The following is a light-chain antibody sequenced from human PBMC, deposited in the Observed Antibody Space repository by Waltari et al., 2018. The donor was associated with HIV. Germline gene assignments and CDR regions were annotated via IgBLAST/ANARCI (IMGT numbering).Light chain of an antibody. CDR3: ASWDGILNGGV. V-gene: IGLV1-44*01. CDR1: SSNIGRDT. CDR2: NNN. Sequence: QSVLTQPPSASGTPGQRVTISCSGGSSNIGRDTVNWYQHHPGTAPKLLIYNNNRRHSGGPDRFSGSKSCTSASLASSWLQSEDEADYDGASWDGILNGGVFGGGTKLTVL. J-gene: IGLJ3*02.